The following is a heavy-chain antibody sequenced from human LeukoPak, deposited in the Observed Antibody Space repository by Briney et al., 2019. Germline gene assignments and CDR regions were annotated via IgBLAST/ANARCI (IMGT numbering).Heavy chain of an antibody. Sequence: PGGSLRLSCAASGFTFSTYSMNWVRQAPGKGLQWVSSISSRSSYTYSADSVKGRFTISRDNAKNSLYLQMDSLRAEDTAVYYCARSGSDFDYWGQGTLVTVSS. CDR3: ARSGSDFDY. CDR2: ISSRSSYT. CDR1: GFTFSTYS. D-gene: IGHD1-26*01. V-gene: IGHV3-21*01. J-gene: IGHJ4*02.